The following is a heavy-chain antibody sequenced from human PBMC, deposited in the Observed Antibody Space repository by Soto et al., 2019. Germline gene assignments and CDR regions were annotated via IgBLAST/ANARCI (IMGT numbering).Heavy chain of an antibody. V-gene: IGHV4-39*07. CDR3: ARDTYYDFWSGYYRRDYYFDY. CDR1: GGSISSGDYY. CDR2: IYHSGST. Sequence: PSETLSLTCTVSGGSISSGDYYWSWIRQPPGRGLEWIGEIYHSGSTNYNPSLKSRVTISVDKSKNQFSLKLSSVTAADTAVYYCARDTYYDFWSGYYRRDYYFDYWGQGTLVTVSS. D-gene: IGHD3-3*01. J-gene: IGHJ4*02.